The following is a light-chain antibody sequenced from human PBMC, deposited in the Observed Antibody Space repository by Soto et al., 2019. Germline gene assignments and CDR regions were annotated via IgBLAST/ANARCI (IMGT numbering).Light chain of an antibody. V-gene: IGLV2-11*01. J-gene: IGLJ3*02. CDR1: SSDVGGYNY. CDR3: CSYAGSYTLV. CDR2: DVS. Sequence: QSALTQPRSVSGSPGQSVTISCTGDSSDVGGYNYVSWCQQHPGKAPKLMIYDVSKRPSGVPDRFSGSKSGNTASLTISGLQAQDEADYYCCSYAGSYTLVFGGGTKLTVL.